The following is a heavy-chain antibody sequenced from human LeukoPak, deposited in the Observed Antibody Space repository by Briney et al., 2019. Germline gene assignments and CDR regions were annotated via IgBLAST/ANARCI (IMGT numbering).Heavy chain of an antibody. CDR3: ARGGITHASDY. CDR1: GFTFSSYW. Sequence: GGSLRLSCAASGFTFSSYWMSWVRQAPGKGLEWVANIKQEGSEKYYVDSVKGLFTISRDNAKNSLYLQMNSLRAEDTAVYYCARGGITHASDYWGQGTLVTVSS. V-gene: IGHV3-7*01. J-gene: IGHJ4*02. CDR2: IKQEGSEK. D-gene: IGHD1-26*01.